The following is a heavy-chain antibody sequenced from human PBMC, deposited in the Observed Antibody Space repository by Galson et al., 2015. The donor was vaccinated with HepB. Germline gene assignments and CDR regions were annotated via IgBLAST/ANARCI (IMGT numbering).Heavy chain of an antibody. V-gene: IGHV3-30*04. CDR1: GLTLSSDI. CDR3: VRDRSSHSSSWSDYYYGMDV. CDR2: MSYDGSNE. D-gene: IGHD6-13*01. Sequence: SLRLSCAASGLTLSSDIMHWVRQAPGKGLEWVAVMSYDGSNEFYADSVKGRFTISRDNSKSTLYLQMNNLKTEDTAVYYCVRDRSSHSSSWSDYYYGMDVWGQGTTVTVSS. J-gene: IGHJ6*02.